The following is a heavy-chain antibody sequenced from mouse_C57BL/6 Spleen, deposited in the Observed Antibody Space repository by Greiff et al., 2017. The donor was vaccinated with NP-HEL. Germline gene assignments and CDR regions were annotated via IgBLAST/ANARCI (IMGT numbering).Heavy chain of an antibody. J-gene: IGHJ3*01. CDR3: TRLLRYGFAY. D-gene: IGHD1-1*01. CDR2: IDPETGGT. CDR1: GYTFTDYE. V-gene: IGHV1-15*01. Sequence: QVQLQQSGAELVRPGASVTLSCKASGYTFTDYEMHWVKQTPVHGLEWIGAIDPETGGTAYNQKFKGKAILTADKSSSTAYMELRSLTSEDSAVYYCTRLLRYGFAYWGQGTLVTVSA.